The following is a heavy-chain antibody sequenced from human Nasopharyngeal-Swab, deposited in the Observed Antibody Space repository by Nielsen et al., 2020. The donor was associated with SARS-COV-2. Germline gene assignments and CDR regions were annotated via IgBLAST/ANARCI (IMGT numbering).Heavy chain of an antibody. CDR1: GFTFSNYA. CDR2: ISSTGGNT. CDR3: VKDSSGYEFDS. Sequence: GGSLRLSCSASGFTFSNYAMHWVRQAPRKGLEYVSAISSTGGNTYYTDSVKGRFTISRDNSKNTLYLQMGSLRVEDTAVYYCVKDSSGYEFDSWGQGTLVTVSS. J-gene: IGHJ4*02. D-gene: IGHD3-22*01. V-gene: IGHV3-64D*06.